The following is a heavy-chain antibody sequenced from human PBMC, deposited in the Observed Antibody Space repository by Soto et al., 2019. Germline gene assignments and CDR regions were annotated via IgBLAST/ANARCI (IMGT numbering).Heavy chain of an antibody. CDR2: ISSGTSTI. CDR3: ARAPRSGYGKSHY. Sequence: GGSLRLSCAAFGFPFSSYSMNWVRQARGKGLEWVSYISSGTSTIYYADSVKGRFTISRDNAKNSLYLQMNSLRAEDTAVYYCARAPRSGYGKSHYWGQGTLVTVSS. J-gene: IGHJ4*02. V-gene: IGHV3-48*01. D-gene: IGHD5-12*01. CDR1: GFPFSSYS.